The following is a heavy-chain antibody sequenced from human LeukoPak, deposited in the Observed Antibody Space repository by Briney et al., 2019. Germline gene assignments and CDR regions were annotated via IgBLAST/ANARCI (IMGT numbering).Heavy chain of an antibody. Sequence: KPGGSLRLSCAASGFTFSSYSMNWVRQAPGKGLEWVSSISSSSSYIYYPDSVKGRFTISRDNAKNSLYLQMNSLRAEDTAVYYCARDEMYSGSVTEHFDYWGQGTLVTVSS. CDR1: GFTFSSYS. D-gene: IGHD1-26*01. J-gene: IGHJ4*02. V-gene: IGHV3-21*01. CDR2: ISSSSSYI. CDR3: ARDEMYSGSVTEHFDY.